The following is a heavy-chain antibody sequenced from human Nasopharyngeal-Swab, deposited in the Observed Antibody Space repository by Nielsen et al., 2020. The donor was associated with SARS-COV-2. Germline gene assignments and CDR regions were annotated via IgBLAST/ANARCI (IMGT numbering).Heavy chain of an antibody. CDR2: IRYSGDT. Sequence: SETLSLTCTVSGGSFTNGDYYWTWLRQSPGKGLEWIGYIRYSGDTLYNPSLKSRLTISVDTSKKQFSLKLNSVTAADTAVYFCVREYYYDSATPNWFDPWGQGTLVTVSS. V-gene: IGHV4-30-4*01. J-gene: IGHJ5*02. D-gene: IGHD3-22*01. CDR3: VREYYYDSATPNWFDP. CDR1: GGSFTNGDYY.